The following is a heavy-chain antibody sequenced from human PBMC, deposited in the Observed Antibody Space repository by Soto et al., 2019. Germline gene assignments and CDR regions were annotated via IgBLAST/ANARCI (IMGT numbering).Heavy chain of an antibody. D-gene: IGHD1-26*01. CDR3: ASVALLVGATARAPLDY. V-gene: IGHV3-66*02. CDR2: VYRGGSA. CDR1: GLSVSDNY. Sequence: PGGSLRLSCAASGLSVSDNYMNWVRQAPGRGLEWVAVVYRGGSAYYADSVRGRFTISRDNSKNTLYLQMNSLRAEDTAVYYCASVALLVGATARAPLDYWGQGTLVTV. J-gene: IGHJ4*02.